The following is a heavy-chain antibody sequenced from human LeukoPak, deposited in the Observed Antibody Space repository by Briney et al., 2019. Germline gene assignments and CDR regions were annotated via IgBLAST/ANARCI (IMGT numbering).Heavy chain of an antibody. D-gene: IGHD6-13*01. V-gene: IGHV4-31*03. CDR2: IYYSGST. J-gene: IGHJ4*02. CDR1: GGSISSGGYY. Sequence: NPSETLSLTCTVSGGSISSGGYYWSWIRQHPGKGLEWIGYIYYSGSTYYNPSLKSRVTISVDTSKNQFSLKLSSVTAADTAVYYCARGSQGMSSFDYWGQGTLVTVSS. CDR3: ARGSQGMSSFDY.